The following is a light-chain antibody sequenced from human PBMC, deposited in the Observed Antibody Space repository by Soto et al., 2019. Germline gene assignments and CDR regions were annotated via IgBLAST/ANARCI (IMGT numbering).Light chain of an antibody. CDR3: QQSYSTPIT. CDR2: DAS. CDR1: QSISSW. V-gene: IGKV1-5*01. Sequence: DIQMTQSPSTLSASVGDRVTITCRASQSISSWLAWYQQKPGKAPKLLIYDASSLESGVPSRFSGSGSGTEFTLTISSLQPDHFATYYCQQSYSTPITFGQGTRLEI. J-gene: IGKJ5*01.